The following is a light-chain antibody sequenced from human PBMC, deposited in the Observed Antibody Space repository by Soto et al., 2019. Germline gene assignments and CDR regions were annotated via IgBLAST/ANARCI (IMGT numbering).Light chain of an antibody. CDR1: SSDVGGYNY. CDR2: DVS. V-gene: IGLV2-14*01. CDR3: SSYTSSSTRVV. J-gene: IGLJ2*01. Sequence: QSALTQPASVSGSPGQSITISCTGTSSDVGGYNYVSWYQQHPGKAPKLMIYDVSNRPSGVSNRFSGSKSGNTASLTISGLQAEDEADYYCSSYTSSSTRVVFGVGTKL.